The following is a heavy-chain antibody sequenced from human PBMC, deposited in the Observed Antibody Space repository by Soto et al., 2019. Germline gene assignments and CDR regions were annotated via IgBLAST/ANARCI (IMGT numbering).Heavy chain of an antibody. D-gene: IGHD2-2*01. V-gene: IGHV1-18*01. CDR3: ARGSAYSSSSFDP. CDR1: GYTFTSYR. Sequence: ASVNVSCKASGYTFTSYRISWVRHASGQGLEWMGWISAYNDSINYATKLQSSVTLPTDTSTSTAYTRLTSTRSDYRAVYYCARGSAYSSSSFDPWGEGALVYVAS. J-gene: IGHJ5*02. CDR2: ISAYNDSI.